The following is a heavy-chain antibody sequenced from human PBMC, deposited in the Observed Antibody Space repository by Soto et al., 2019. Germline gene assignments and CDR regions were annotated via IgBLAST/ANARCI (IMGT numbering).Heavy chain of an antibody. D-gene: IGHD3-3*01. J-gene: IGHJ1*01. CDR3: ASGITIFGVVIGIEYFQH. CDR2: ISGSGGST. V-gene: IGHV3-23*01. Sequence: GGSLRLSCAASGFTFSSYAMSWVRQAPGKGLEWVSAISGSGGSTYYADSVKGRFTISRDNSKNTLYLQMNSLRVDDTAVYYCASGITIFGVVIGIEYFQHWGQGTLVTVSS. CDR1: GFTFSSYA.